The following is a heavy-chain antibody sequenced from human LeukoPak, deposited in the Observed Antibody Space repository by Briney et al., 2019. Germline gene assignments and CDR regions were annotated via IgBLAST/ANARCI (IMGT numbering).Heavy chain of an antibody. Sequence: PGGSLRLSCAVSGFTFNTFGIHWVRQTPNKGLEWVALISYDGTNKYYADSVKGRFTNSRDNAKNSLYLQMNSLRAEDTAVYYCAELGITMIGGVWGKGTTVTISS. J-gene: IGHJ6*04. CDR3: AELGITMIGGV. D-gene: IGHD3-10*02. CDR2: ISYDGTNK. CDR1: GFTFNTFG. V-gene: IGHV3-30*18.